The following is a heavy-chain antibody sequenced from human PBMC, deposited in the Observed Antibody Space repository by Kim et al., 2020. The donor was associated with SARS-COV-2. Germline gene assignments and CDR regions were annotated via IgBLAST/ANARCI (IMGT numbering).Heavy chain of an antibody. J-gene: IGHJ4*02. Sequence: YYEDSVKGRFTIARDNAKNTRELQMNSQRAEDTAMYYGARVHQQWLDFDYWGQGTLVTVSS. CDR3: ARVHQQWLDFDY. D-gene: IGHD6-19*01. V-gene: IGHV3-53*01.